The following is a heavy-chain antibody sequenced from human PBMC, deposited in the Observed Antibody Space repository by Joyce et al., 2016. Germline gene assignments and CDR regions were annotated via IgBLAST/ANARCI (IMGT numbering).Heavy chain of an antibody. CDR1: EYRFTSYW. D-gene: IGHD6-19*01. CDR2: IYPGDSET. CDR3: ARGDIAVAGRAFDY. Sequence: EVQLVQSGVEVKKPGESLKISCKGSEYRFTSYWIAWVRQKPGEGLQGMGIIYPGDSETKYSPSFQGQVTISADKSITTAYLQWTSLKASDTAMYYCARGDIAVAGRAFDYWGQGTLVTVSS. V-gene: IGHV5-51*01. J-gene: IGHJ4*02.